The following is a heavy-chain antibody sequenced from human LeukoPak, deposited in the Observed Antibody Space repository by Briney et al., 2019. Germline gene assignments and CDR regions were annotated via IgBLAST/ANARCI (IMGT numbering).Heavy chain of an antibody. Sequence: GGSLRLSCAASGFTFSKYPVHWVRQAPGKGLAWVAVLSYDGNNEYYADSVKGRFTISRDNSKNTLYLQMNSLRAEDTAVYYCARELTIGWYDFWGQGTLVTVSS. CDR2: LSYDGNNE. V-gene: IGHV3-30-3*01. J-gene: IGHJ5*01. CDR1: GFTFSKYP. D-gene: IGHD2-2*01. CDR3: ARELTIGWYDF.